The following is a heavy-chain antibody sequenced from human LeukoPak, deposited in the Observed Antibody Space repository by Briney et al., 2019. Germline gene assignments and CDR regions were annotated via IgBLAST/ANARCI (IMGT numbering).Heavy chain of an antibody. CDR2: IIPIFGTA. Sequence: ASVKVSCKASGGTFSSYAISWVRQAPGQGLEWMGRIIPIFGTANYAQKFQGRVTITTDESTSTAYVELSSLRSEDTAVYYCASSLDASYYDSSGYYTPFYWGQGTLVTVSS. CDR3: ASSLDASYYDSSGYYTPFY. D-gene: IGHD3-22*01. J-gene: IGHJ4*02. V-gene: IGHV1-69*05. CDR1: GGTFSSYA.